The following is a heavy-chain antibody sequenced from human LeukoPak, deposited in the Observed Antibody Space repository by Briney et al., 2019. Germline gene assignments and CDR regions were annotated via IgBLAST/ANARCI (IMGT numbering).Heavy chain of an antibody. CDR2: ISGSGGST. J-gene: IGHJ3*02. V-gene: IGHV3-23*01. D-gene: IGHD4-17*01. Sequence: PSGGSLRLSCAASGFTFGNYAMSWVRQAPGKGLEWVSGISGSGGSTYYADSVKGRFTISRDNSKNTLYLQMNSLRVEDTAVCYCAKPDMTTVTTGAFDIWGQGTMVTVSS. CDR1: GFTFGNYA. CDR3: AKPDMTTVTTGAFDI.